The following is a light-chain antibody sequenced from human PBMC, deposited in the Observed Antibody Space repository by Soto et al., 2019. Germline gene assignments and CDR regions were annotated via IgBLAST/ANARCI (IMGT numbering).Light chain of an antibody. CDR1: QSVSSNF. V-gene: IGKV3-20*01. Sequence: EIVLTQSPGTLSLSPGERVTLSCRASQSVSSNFLAWYQQKPDQAPRLLIYGASSRDTGIPDRFSGSGSGSDFTLTISGLEPKAFAVYYCQQYGSSPVTFGPGTKVDFK. CDR2: GAS. CDR3: QQYGSSPVT. J-gene: IGKJ3*01.